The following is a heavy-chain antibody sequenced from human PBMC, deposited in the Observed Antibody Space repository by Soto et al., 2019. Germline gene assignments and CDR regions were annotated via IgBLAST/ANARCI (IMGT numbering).Heavy chain of an antibody. D-gene: IGHD6-19*01. CDR1: GFTLSCCG. CDR2: ITYDGSEI. Sequence: QVQVVESGGGVVQPGRSLRLSCAASGFTLSCCGMHWVRQAPGKGLEWVGVITYDGSEIHYVDSVKGRFTISRDSSENTVYLQMNSLRVEDSDVYYCAKEQSSGFYSVVDYWGQGTLVTVSP. V-gene: IGHV3-30*18. J-gene: IGHJ4*02. CDR3: AKEQSSGFYSVVDY.